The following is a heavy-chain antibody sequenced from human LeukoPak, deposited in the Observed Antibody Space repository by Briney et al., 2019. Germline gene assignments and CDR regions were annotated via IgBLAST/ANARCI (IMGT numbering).Heavy chain of an antibody. J-gene: IGHJ2*01. CDR1: GGTFSSYA. V-gene: IGHV1-69*05. CDR2: TIPIFGTA. D-gene: IGHD1-26*01. CDR3: ARETLGWEPYWYFDL. Sequence: GASVKVSCKASGGTFSSYAISWVRQAPGQGLEWMGGTIPIFGTANYAQKFQGRVTITTDESTSTAYMELSSLRSEDTAVYYCARETLGWEPYWYFDLWGRGTLVTVSS.